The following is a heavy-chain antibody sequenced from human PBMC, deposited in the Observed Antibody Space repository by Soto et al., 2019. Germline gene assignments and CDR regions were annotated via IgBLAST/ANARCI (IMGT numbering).Heavy chain of an antibody. V-gene: IGHV3-23*01. CDR1: RFTSGYHG. Sequence: PAGSLRLSCAASRFTSGYHGRNWVRQAPGKGLEWVSTISSNGENTHYADSVKGRFIISSDNSSNTVALQMNSLRVEDTAIYYYVSWVSAHFDSWGQGTLVTVSS. CDR2: ISSNGENT. CDR3: VSWVSAHFDS. J-gene: IGHJ4*01. D-gene: IGHD6-13*01.